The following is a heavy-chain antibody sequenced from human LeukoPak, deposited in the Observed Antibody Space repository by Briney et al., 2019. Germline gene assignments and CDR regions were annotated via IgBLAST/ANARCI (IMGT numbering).Heavy chain of an antibody. Sequence: ASVKVSCKASGGTFSNDRFSWVRQAPGQGLGWMGRIIPILGRVNYAQKFQGRATITADKSTRTVDMELSSLKFEDTAVYYCSRDLIRPTPITAVFWGRGTLVTVSS. J-gene: IGHJ4*02. CDR3: SRDLIRPTPITAVF. V-gene: IGHV1-69*04. CDR2: IIPILGRV. D-gene: IGHD1-14*01. CDR1: GGTFSNDR.